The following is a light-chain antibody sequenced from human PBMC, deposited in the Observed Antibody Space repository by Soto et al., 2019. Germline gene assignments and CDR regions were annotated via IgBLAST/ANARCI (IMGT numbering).Light chain of an antibody. CDR2: LGS. V-gene: IGKV2-28*01. CDR3: MQALPRLT. J-gene: IGKJ3*01. CDR1: QSLLHSNGYNY. Sequence: DIVMTQSPLSLPVTPGEPASISCRSSQSLLHSNGYNYLDWYLQKPGQSPQLLIYLGSNRASGVTDRFSGSGSGIDFTLKSSRVEAEEVEVYYCMQALPRLTFGPGTKVDIK.